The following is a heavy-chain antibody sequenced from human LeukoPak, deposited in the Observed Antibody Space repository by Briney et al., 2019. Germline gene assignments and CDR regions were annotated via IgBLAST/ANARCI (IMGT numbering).Heavy chain of an antibody. D-gene: IGHD3-22*01. J-gene: IGHJ3*02. V-gene: IGHV4-61*02. CDR2: IYTSGST. Sequence: SETLSLTCTVSGGSISSGSYYWSWIRQPAGTGLEWIGRIYTSGSTNYNPSLKSRVTISVDTSKNQFSLKLSSVTAADTAVYYCARVAYYYDSSGYYDAFDIWGQGTMATVSS. CDR1: GGSISSGSYY. CDR3: ARVAYYYDSSGYYDAFDI.